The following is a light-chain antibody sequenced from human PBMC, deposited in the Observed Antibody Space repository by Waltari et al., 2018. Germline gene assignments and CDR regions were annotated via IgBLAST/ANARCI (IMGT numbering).Light chain of an antibody. J-gene: IGKJ1*01. CDR2: KVS. CDR3: MQGTHWPWT. CDR1: QSLVHSDGNTY. V-gene: IGKV2-30*02. Sequence: DVVMTQSPLSLPVTLGQPASISCRSSQSLVHSDGNTYLNWFHQRPGQSPRRLIYKVSNRYSGVPDRFSGSGSGTDFTLKISRVEAEDVGVYYCMQGTHWPWTFGQGTKVEIK.